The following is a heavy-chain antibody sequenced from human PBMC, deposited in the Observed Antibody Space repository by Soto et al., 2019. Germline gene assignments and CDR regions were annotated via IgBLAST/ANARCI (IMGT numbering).Heavy chain of an antibody. V-gene: IGHV4-39*01. J-gene: IGHJ5*02. CDR1: GGSISSSSYF. CDR2: IYYSGST. D-gene: IGHD2-21*02. Sequence: QLQLQESGPGLVKPSETLSLTCSVSGGSISSSSYFWGWIRQPPGKGLEWIGGIYYSGSTYYNPSLKSRLTVSVDTSKNQFSLKLSSVTAADTAVYYCARHPSDFWFDPWCQGTLVTVSS. CDR3: ARHPSDFWFDP.